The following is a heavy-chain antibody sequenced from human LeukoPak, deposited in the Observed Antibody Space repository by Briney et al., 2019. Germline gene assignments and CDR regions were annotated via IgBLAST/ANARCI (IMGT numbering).Heavy chain of an antibody. V-gene: IGHV3-7*01. CDR1: GFAFSDSW. J-gene: IGHJ3*02. Sequence: GGSLRLSCAASGFAFSDSWMTWIRQAPGKGLEWVAFIKGDGSAKKYVDSVKGRYTISRDNAKNSLFLQMNSLRAEDTAVYYCARDRGWIQHDIWGQGTMVTVSS. CDR3: ARDRGWIQHDI. CDR2: IKGDGSAK. D-gene: IGHD5-18*01.